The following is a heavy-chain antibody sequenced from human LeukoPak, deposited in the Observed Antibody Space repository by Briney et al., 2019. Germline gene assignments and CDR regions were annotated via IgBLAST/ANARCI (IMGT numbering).Heavy chain of an antibody. CDR2: ISSSSSTI. J-gene: IGHJ4*02. V-gene: IGHV3-48*02. CDR1: GFTFSSYG. CDR3: ARDRDTMVRGVTSGIFDY. D-gene: IGHD3-10*01. Sequence: GGSLRLSCAASGFTFSSYGMNWVRQAPGKGLEWVSYISSSSSTIYYADSVKGRFTISRDNAKNSLYLQMNSLRDEDTAVYYCARDRDTMVRGVTSGIFDYWGQGTLVTVSS.